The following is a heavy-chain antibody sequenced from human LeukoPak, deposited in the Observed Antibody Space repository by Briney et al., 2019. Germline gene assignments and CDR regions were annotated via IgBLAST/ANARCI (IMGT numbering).Heavy chain of an antibody. CDR2: IIPIFGTA. V-gene: IGHV1-69*13. CDR1: GGTFSSYA. CDR3: ARDRGIAVAGTRYYYMDV. D-gene: IGHD6-19*01. J-gene: IGHJ6*03. Sequence: SVKVSCKASGGTFSSYAISWVRQAPGQGLEWMGGIIPIFGTANYAQKFQGRVTITADEPTSTAYMELSSLRSEDTAVYYCARDRGIAVAGTRYYYMDVWGKGTTVTISS.